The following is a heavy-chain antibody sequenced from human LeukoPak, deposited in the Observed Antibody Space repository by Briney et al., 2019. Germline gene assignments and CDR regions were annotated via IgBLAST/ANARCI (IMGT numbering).Heavy chain of an antibody. CDR3: ARLGVGASRD. CDR1: GGSINSYY. D-gene: IGHD1-26*01. V-gene: IGHV4-59*01. Sequence: SETLSLTCTVSGGSINSYYWNWIRQPPGKGLEWIGYIYYSGSPNYNPSLKSRVTISVVTSKNQFSLKLNSVTAADTAVYYCARLGVGASRDWGQGTLVTVSS. J-gene: IGHJ4*02. CDR2: IYYSGSP.